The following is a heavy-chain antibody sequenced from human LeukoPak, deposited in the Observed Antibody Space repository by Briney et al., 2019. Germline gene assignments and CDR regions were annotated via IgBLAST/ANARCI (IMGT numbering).Heavy chain of an antibody. CDR2: IYYSGST. CDR3: ARRLRYFDWLHKGWFDP. V-gene: IGHV4-61*01. D-gene: IGHD3-9*01. Sequence: SETLSLTCTVSGGSVSSGSYYWSWIRQPPGKGLEWIGYIYYSGSTNYNPSLKSRVTISVDTSKSQFSLKLSSVTAADTAVYYCARRLRYFDWLHKGWFDPWGQGTLVTVSS. J-gene: IGHJ5*02. CDR1: GGSVSSGSYY.